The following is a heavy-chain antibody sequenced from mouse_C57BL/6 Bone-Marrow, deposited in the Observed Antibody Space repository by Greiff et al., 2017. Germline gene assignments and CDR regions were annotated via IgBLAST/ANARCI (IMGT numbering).Heavy chain of an antibody. CDR3: TAYSFYCYFDV. Sequence: VQLKQSGAELVRPGASVKLSCTASGFTFKDYYMHWVKQRPEQGLEWIGWIYPENGDTEYAPKFQGKATMTADTSSTTAYLQLSSLTSEDTAVYYCTAYSFYCYFDVWGRGTTVTVSS. D-gene: IGHD2-12*01. V-gene: IGHV14-4*02. J-gene: IGHJ1*03. CDR2: IYPENGDT. CDR1: GFTFKDYY.